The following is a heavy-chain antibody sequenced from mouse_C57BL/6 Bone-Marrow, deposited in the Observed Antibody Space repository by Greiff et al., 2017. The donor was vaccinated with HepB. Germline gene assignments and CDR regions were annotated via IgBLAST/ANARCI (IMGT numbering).Heavy chain of an antibody. CDR3: ASCYDYGGAMDY. D-gene: IGHD2-4*01. J-gene: IGHJ4*01. Sequence: EVKLVESGPGLVKPSQSLSLTCSVTGYSITSGYYWNWIRQFPGNKLEWMGYISYDGSNNYNPSLKNRNSITRDTSKNQFFLKLNSVTTEDTATYYCASCYDYGGAMDYWGQGTSVTVSS. CDR2: ISYDGSN. CDR1: GYSITSGYY. V-gene: IGHV3-6*01.